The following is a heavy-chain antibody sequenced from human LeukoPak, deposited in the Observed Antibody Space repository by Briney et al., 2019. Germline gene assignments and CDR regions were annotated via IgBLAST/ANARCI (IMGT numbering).Heavy chain of an antibody. CDR1: GFTFSSYS. CDR3: ARVLGGSGSYSYFDY. J-gene: IGHJ4*02. CDR2: ISSGSSTI. D-gene: IGHD3-10*01. Sequence: GGSLRLSCAASGFTFSSYSMNWVRQAPGKGLEWVSYISSGSSTIYYADSVKGRFTISRDNAKNSLYLQMNSLRAEDTAVYYCARVLGGSGSYSYFDYWGQGTLVTVSS. V-gene: IGHV3-48*01.